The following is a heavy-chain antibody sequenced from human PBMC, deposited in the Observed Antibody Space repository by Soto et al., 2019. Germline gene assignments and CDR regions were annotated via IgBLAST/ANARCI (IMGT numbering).Heavy chain of an antibody. CDR1: GGSISSYY. J-gene: IGHJ5*02. D-gene: IGHD1-7*01. V-gene: IGHV4-59*01. CDR2: IYYSGGT. Sequence: SETLSLTCTVSGGSISSYYWSWIRQPPVKGLEWIGYIYYSGGTNYNPSLKSRVTISVDTSKNQFSLKLSSVIAADTAVYYCARLYNWNYDFWFDPWGQGTLVTVSS. CDR3: ARLYNWNYDFWFDP.